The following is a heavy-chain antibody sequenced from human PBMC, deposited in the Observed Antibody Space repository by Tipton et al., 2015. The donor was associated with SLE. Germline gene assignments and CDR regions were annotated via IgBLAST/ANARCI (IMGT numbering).Heavy chain of an antibody. V-gene: IGHV3-9*01. CDR3: GPKHLGY. J-gene: IGHJ4*02. CDR1: GFTFDDYA. Sequence: RSLRLSWAASGFTFDDYAMHWVRQVPGKGLEWVSGISWNSGSLDYADSVKGRFTISRDNAKNSLYLQMNSLRVEDTGVYYCGPKHLGYWGQGTLVSVAS. CDR2: ISWNSGSL. D-gene: IGHD1-26*01.